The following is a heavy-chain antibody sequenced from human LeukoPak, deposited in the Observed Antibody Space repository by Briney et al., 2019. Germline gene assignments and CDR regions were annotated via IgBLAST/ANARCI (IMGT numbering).Heavy chain of an antibody. CDR1: GGSISSYY. CDR3: ARHNYCITYGDWFDP. Sequence: PSETLSLTCTVSGGSISSYYWSWIRQPPGKGLEWIGYISCRGRTNYHPSLKSRVTLSVDTSKNQFSLKLSSVTAADTAMYYCARHNYCITYGDWFDPWGQGTLVTDSS. V-gene: IGHV4-59*08. CDR2: ISCRGRT. D-gene: IGHD4-11*01. J-gene: IGHJ5*02.